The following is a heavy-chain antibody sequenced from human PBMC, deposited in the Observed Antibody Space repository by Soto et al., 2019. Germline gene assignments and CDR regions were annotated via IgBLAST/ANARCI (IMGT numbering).Heavy chain of an antibody. CDR2: MNPNSGNT. CDR3: ARGDCSGGSCYSYYGMDV. D-gene: IGHD2-15*01. CDR1: GYTLTSYD. J-gene: IGHJ6*02. Sequence: GASVKVSCKASGYTLTSYDINWVRQATGQGLEWMGWMNPNSGNTGYAQKFQGRVTMTRNTSISTAYMELSSLRSEDTAVYYCARGDCSGGSCYSYYGMDVWGQGTTVTVSS. V-gene: IGHV1-8*01.